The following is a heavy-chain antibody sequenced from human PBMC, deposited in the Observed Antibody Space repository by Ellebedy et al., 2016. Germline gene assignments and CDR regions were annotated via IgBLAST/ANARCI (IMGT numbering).Heavy chain of an antibody. CDR1: GFSLTPSGVG. V-gene: IGHV2-5*01. CDR2: IYWHGEK. Sequence: SGPTLVKPTQTLTLTCTFSGFSLTPSGVGVAWIRQPPGRALEWLALIYWHGEKRYSPSLNTRLTISKDTSKNQVVLTMTNMDPVDTATYYCARIPPVAAAGYYFDYWGQGTLVTVSS. J-gene: IGHJ4*02. CDR3: ARIPPVAAAGYYFDY. D-gene: IGHD6-13*01.